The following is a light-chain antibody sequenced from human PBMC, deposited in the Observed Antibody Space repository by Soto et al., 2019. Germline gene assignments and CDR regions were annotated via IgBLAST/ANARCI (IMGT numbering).Light chain of an antibody. V-gene: IGLV2-23*01. Sequence: QSVLTQPASVSGSPGQSITISCTGVSSDVGNYNLVSWYQQHPAKAPKLIIYEDDKRPSGVSNRFSGSKSGDMASLTISGLQAEDEADYYCCSYLGSSTVFGGGTQLTVL. CDR1: SSDVGNYNL. CDR2: EDD. J-gene: IGLJ7*01. CDR3: CSYLGSSTV.